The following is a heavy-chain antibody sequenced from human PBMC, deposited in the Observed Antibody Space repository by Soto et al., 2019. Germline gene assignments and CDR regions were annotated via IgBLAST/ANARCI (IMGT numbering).Heavy chain of an antibody. CDR3: ARGRYGDY. CDR1: GYTFTSYG. Sequence: QVHLVQSGAEVKKPGASVKVSCKASGYTFTSYGITWVRQAPGQGLEWVGWISAYNGNTDYAQKLQGRVIVPRDTSTSTAYMELRSLISDDTAVYYCARGRYGDYWGQGALVTVSS. J-gene: IGHJ4*02. CDR2: ISAYNGNT. V-gene: IGHV1-18*01. D-gene: IGHD1-1*01.